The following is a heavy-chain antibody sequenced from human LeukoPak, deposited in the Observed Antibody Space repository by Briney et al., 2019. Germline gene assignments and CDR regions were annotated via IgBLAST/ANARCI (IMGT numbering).Heavy chain of an antibody. V-gene: IGHV3-23*01. CDR3: ASWEYQLLSYFDY. J-gene: IGHJ4*02. Sequence: GGSLRLSCAASGFTFSSYAMSWVRQAPGKGLEWVSAISGSGGSTYYADSVKGRFTISRDNSKNTLYLQMNSLRAEDTAVYYCASWEYQLLSYFDYWGQGTLVTVSS. CDR1: GFTFSSYA. D-gene: IGHD2-2*01. CDR2: ISGSGGST.